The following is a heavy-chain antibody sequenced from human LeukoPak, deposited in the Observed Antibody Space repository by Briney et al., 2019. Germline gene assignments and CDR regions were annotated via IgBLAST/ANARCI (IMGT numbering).Heavy chain of an antibody. D-gene: IGHD2-2*01. J-gene: IGHJ5*02. V-gene: IGHV1-8*01. CDR3: ARPLVPAAPGWFDP. Sequence: ASVKVSCKASGYTFTSYDINWVRQATGQGLEWMGWMNPNSGNTGYAQKFQGRVTMTRNTSISTAYMELSSLRSEDTAVYYWARPLVPAAPGWFDPWGQGTLVTVSS. CDR2: MNPNSGNT. CDR1: GYTFTSYD.